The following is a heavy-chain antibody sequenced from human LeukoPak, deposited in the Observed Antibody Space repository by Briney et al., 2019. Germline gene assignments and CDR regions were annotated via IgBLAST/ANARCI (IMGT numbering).Heavy chain of an antibody. D-gene: IGHD6-19*01. CDR1: GFTFNNYA. Sequence: GGSLRLSCATSGFTFNNYALHWVRQAPGKGLEWVGRIKSKTDGGTTDYAAPVKGRFTISRDDSKNTLYLQMNSLKTEDTAVYYCTTGISGWPPQDYWGQGTLATVSS. J-gene: IGHJ4*02. CDR2: IKSKTDGGTT. CDR3: TTGISGWPPQDY. V-gene: IGHV3-15*07.